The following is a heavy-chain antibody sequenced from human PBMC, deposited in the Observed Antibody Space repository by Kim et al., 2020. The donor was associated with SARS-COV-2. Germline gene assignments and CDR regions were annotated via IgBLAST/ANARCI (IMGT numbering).Heavy chain of an antibody. CDR1: GGSISSYY. V-gene: IGHV4-59*13. CDR3: ARAPPATIFGVVTAFDY. CDR2: IYYSGST. Sequence: SETLSLTCTVSGGSISSYYWSWIRQPPGKGLEWIGYIYYSGSTNYNPSLKSRVTISVDTSKNQFSLKLSSVTAADTAVYYCARAPPATIFGVVTAFDYWGKGTLVTVSS. J-gene: IGHJ4*02. D-gene: IGHD3-3*01.